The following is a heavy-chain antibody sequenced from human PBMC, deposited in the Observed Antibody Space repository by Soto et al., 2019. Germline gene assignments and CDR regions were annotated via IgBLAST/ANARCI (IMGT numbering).Heavy chain of an antibody. Sequence: QVQLQESGPGLVKPSQTLSLTCTVSGGSISSGGYYWSWIRQHPGKGLEWIGYIYYSGSTSYNPSLKSRVTISVDTSKNQFSLKLSSVTAADTAVYYCARDRRGYGDYPEYFQHWGQGTLVTVYS. J-gene: IGHJ1*01. D-gene: IGHD4-17*01. CDR1: GGSISSGGYY. CDR3: ARDRRGYGDYPEYFQH. CDR2: IYYSGST. V-gene: IGHV4-31*03.